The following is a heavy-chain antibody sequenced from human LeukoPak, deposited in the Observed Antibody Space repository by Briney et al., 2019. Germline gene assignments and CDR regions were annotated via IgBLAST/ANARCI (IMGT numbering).Heavy chain of an antibody. V-gene: IGHV4-4*07. CDR2: IYTSGST. Sequence: SETLSLTCTVSGGSISSYYWSWIRQPPGKGLEWIGRIYTSGSTNYNPSLKSRVTISVDTSKNQFSLKLSSVTAADTAVYYCARDFSRSVAGDAFDIWGQGTMVTVSS. J-gene: IGHJ3*02. D-gene: IGHD5/OR15-5a*01. CDR3: ARDFSRSVAGDAFDI. CDR1: GGSISSYY.